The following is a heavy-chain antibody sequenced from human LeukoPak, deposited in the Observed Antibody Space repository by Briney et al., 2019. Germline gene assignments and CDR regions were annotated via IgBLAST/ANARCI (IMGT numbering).Heavy chain of an antibody. D-gene: IGHD3-16*01. CDR2: IIPIFGTA. V-gene: IGHV1-69*01. J-gene: IGHJ4*02. CDR1: GGTFSSYA. Sequence: GASVKVSCKASGGTFSSYAISWVRQAPGQGLEWMGGIIPIFGTANYAQKFQGRVTITADESTSTAYMELSSLRSEDTAVYYGARDPEQITEREEGYWGQGTLVTVSS. CDR3: ARDPEQITEREEGY.